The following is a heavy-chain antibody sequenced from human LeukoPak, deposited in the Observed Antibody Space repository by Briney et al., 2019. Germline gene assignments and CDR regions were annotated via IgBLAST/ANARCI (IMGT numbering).Heavy chain of an antibody. J-gene: IGHJ4*02. CDR2: LNGRGSNT. CDR3: AKGRATFGVDANDY. D-gene: IGHD3-3*01. CDR1: GFSFSTYA. Sequence: GGSLRLSCAASGFSFSTYAMAWVRQAPGKGLEWVSALNGRGSNTYYADSVKGRFTISRDNSKNTLYLQMNSLRAEDTAVYYCAKGRATFGVDANDYWGQGTLVTVSS. V-gene: IGHV3-23*01.